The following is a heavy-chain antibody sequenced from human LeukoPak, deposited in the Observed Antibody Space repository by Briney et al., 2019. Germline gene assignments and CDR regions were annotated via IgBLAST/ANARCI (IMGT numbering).Heavy chain of an antibody. CDR2: VYPDDSRT. CDR1: GYNFPKSW. Sequence: GESLKISCKASGYNFPKSWIGWVRQMPGKGLEWMAIVYPDDSRTKYSPSFQGQVTISADKSISTAYLQWSSLRASDSAMYYCARPDYFASHDWGQGTLVTVSS. J-gene: IGHJ4*02. CDR3: ARPDYFASHD. D-gene: IGHD2/OR15-2a*01. V-gene: IGHV5-51*01.